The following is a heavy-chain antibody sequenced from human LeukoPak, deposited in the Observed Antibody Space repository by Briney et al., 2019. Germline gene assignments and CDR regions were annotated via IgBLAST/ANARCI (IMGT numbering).Heavy chain of an antibody. V-gene: IGHV3-9*01. CDR2: ISWNSGSI. CDR1: GFTFDDYA. J-gene: IGHJ4*02. D-gene: IGHD2/OR15-2a*01. CDR3: ARDLHSIDY. Sequence: PGRSLRLSCAASGFTFDDYAMHWVRQAPGKGLEWVSGISWNSGSIGYADSVKGRFTISRDNAKNTLYLQMNSLRVEDTALYYCARDLHSIDYWGQGTLVTVSS.